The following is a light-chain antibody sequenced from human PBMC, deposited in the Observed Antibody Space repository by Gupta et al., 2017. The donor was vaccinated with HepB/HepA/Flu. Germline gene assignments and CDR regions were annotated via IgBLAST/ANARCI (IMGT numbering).Light chain of an antibody. Sequence: EIVLTQTPATLSLSPGERATLSCRASQSVSSYLVWYQQKPSQAPRLLIYDASNRDTGIPARFCGSGCGKDXPLPISXREQEDFAGYYCQQHSNWPPCTFGXGTKVEIK. CDR3: QQHSNWPPCT. V-gene: IGKV3-11*01. CDR1: QSVSSY. J-gene: IGKJ2*02. CDR2: DAS.